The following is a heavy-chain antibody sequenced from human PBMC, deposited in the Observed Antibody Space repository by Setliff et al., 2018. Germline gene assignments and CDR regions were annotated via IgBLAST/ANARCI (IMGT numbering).Heavy chain of an antibody. V-gene: IGHV3-48*04. CDR2: ISSSSSTT. Sequence: GGSLRLSCAASGFTFSSYSMNWVRQDPGKGMEWVSYISSSSSTTYYADSVKGRFTISSDNAKNSLYLQMNSLRAEDTAVYYCARAGYCRGGSCYCDYWGQGTLVTVSS. CDR3: ARAGYCRGGSCYCDY. D-gene: IGHD2-15*01. CDR1: GFTFSSYS. J-gene: IGHJ4*02.